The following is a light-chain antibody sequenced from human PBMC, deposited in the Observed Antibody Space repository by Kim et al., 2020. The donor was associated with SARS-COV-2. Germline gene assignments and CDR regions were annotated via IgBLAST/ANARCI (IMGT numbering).Light chain of an antibody. J-gene: IGLJ1*01. CDR2: EVT. Sequence: QSALTQPASVSGSPGQSITISCTGASSDVGSSNLVSWYQQHPGKVPKLIIYEVTKRPSGVSNRFSGSKSGTTASLTISGLQAEDEADYSCCSYAGANHYVFGTGTKV. CDR1: SSDVGSSNL. CDR3: CSYAGANHYV. V-gene: IGLV2-23*02.